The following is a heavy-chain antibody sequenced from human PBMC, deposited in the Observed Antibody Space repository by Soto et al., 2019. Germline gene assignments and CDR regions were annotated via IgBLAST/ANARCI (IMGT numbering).Heavy chain of an antibody. V-gene: IGHV1-69*01. Sequence: QVQLVQSGAEVKKPGSSVKVSFKASGGTFSSYAISWVRQAPGQGLEWMGGIIPIFGTPNYAQKVQGRVTITADEYTSTAYMELSSLRSEDTAVYYCARDRPLSTVTTGYYYGMDVWGQGTTVTVSS. CDR3: ARDRPLSTVTTGYYYGMDV. J-gene: IGHJ6*02. D-gene: IGHD4-17*01. CDR2: IIPIFGTP. CDR1: GGTFSSYA.